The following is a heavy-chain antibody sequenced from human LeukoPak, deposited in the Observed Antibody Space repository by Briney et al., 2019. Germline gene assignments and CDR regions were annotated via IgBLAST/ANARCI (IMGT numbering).Heavy chain of an antibody. J-gene: IGHJ4*02. CDR1: GFTFSSYA. CDR3: AVGIAAAGNRYD. CDR2: ISGSGGST. D-gene: IGHD6-13*01. V-gene: IGHV3-23*01. Sequence: PGGSLRLSCAASGFTFSSYAMSWVRQAPGKGLEWVSAISGSGGSTYYADSVKGRFTISRDNSKNTLYLQMNSLRAEDTAVYYCAVGIAAAGNRYDWGQGALVTVSS.